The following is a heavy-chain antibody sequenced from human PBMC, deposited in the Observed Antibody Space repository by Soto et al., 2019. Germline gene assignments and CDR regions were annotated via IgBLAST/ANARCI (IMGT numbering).Heavy chain of an antibody. CDR2: ITGSGSQI. V-gene: IGHV3-23*01. J-gene: IGHJ4*02. Sequence: GSLRLSCAVSGFTLSTFAMTWVRQAPGKGLECVSGITGSGSQIHYADSVKGRFTISKDNSKNTLYLQMDSPRADDTAVYFCAKDAVYKDGLWLMDQWGQGTQVTVSS. CDR1: GFTLSTFA. CDR3: AKDAVYKDGLWLMDQ. D-gene: IGHD2-21*01.